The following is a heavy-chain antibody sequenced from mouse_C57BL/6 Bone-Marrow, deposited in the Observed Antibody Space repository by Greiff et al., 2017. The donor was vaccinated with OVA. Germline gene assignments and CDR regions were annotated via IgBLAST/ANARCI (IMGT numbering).Heavy chain of an antibody. CDR2: IYPGDGDT. J-gene: IGHJ1*03. D-gene: IGHD1-1*01. CDR1: GYAFSSSW. Sequence: QVQLQQSGPELVKPGASVKISCKASGYAFSSSWMNWVKQRPGKGLEWIGRIYPGDGDTNYNGKFKGKATLTADKSSSTAYMQLSSLTSEDSAVYFCARWGNGSSPHWYFDVWGTGTTVTVSS. V-gene: IGHV1-82*01. CDR3: ARWGNGSSPHWYFDV.